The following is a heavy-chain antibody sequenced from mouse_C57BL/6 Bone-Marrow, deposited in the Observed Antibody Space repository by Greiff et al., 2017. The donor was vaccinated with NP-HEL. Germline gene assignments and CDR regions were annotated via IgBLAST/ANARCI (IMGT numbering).Heavy chain of an antibody. CDR3: ARDPDWGYYAMDY. V-gene: IGHV3-6*01. CDR1: GYSITSGYY. Sequence: EVQLQQSGPGLVKPSQSLSLTCSVTGYSITSGYYWNWIRQFPGNKLEWMGYISYDGSNNYNPSLKNRISITRDTSKNQFFLKLNSVTTEDTATYYCARDPDWGYYAMDYWGQGTSVTVSS. J-gene: IGHJ4*01. CDR2: ISYDGSN. D-gene: IGHD4-1*01.